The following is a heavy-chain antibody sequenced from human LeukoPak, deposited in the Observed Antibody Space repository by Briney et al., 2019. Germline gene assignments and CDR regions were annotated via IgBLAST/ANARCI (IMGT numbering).Heavy chain of an antibody. CDR2: IKSKTDGGTT. Sequence: GGSLRLSCAASGFTFTNAWMSWVRQAPGKGLEWVGRIKSKTDGGTTDYAAPVKGRFTISRDDSKNTLYLQMNSLRAEDTAVYYCAKSPRPDFWSGYPNNFDYWGQGTLVTVSS. J-gene: IGHJ4*02. CDR1: GFTFTNAW. CDR3: AKSPRPDFWSGYPNNFDY. V-gene: IGHV3-15*01. D-gene: IGHD3-3*01.